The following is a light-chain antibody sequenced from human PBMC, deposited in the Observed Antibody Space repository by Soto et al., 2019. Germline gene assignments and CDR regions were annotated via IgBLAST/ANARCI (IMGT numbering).Light chain of an antibody. CDR3: QQRQSWPRT. Sequence: EIVLTQSPAKLSLSPGERATLSCRASQSISGYVAWYQQKPGQAPRLLIYDVANRAVGIPVRFSGSGSGTDFTLTISSLEPEDFAVYYCQQRQSWPRTFGQGTTVDIK. CDR2: DVA. J-gene: IGKJ1*01. CDR1: QSISGY. V-gene: IGKV3-11*01.